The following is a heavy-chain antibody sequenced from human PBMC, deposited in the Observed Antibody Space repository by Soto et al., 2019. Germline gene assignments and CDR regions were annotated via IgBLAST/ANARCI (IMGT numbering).Heavy chain of an antibody. Sequence: EVQLVESGGGLVQPGGSLRLSCAASGFSVTNNYMNWLRQAPGKGLEWVSIIDIGGNTYYADSVKDRFTISRDNSRNTLFLHLDSLRAEDTGVYFCARGRGSTGYLGREHYFDYWGQGTLVSVSP. CDR3: ARGRGSTGYLGREHYFDY. CDR2: IDIGGNT. CDR1: GFSVTNNY. J-gene: IGHJ4*02. D-gene: IGHD2-2*01. V-gene: IGHV3-66*01.